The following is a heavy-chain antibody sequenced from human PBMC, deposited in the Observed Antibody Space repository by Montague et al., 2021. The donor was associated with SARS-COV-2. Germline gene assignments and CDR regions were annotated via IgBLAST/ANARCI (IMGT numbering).Heavy chain of an antibody. J-gene: IGHJ4*02. D-gene: IGHD6-25*01. V-gene: IGHV4-61*08. CDR1: GGSVSSGGYY. CDR2: IYYSGST. CDR3: ARVSLAAAATRSDY. Sequence: SETLSLTCTVSGGSVSSGGYYWSWIRPPPGKGLEWIGYIYYSGSTNYNPSLKSRVTISLDTSKNQFSLKLTSVTAADTAVYYCARVSLAAAATRSDYWGQGTLVTVSS.